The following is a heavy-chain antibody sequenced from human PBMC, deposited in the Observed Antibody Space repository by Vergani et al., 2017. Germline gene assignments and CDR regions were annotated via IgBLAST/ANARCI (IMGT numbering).Heavy chain of an antibody. Sequence: EVELVQSGPEMRKPGESLKISCKGSEYSFGNYWIGWVRQMPGKGLEWMGIIYPADSDTRYSPSFHGQVTISADKSISTAFLQWDSLKAPDTALYYCARHTTYTDSWGQGTLVTVSS. CDR2: IYPADSDT. J-gene: IGHJ4*02. CDR3: ARHTTYTDS. V-gene: IGHV5-51*01. CDR1: EYSFGNYW. D-gene: IGHD1-1*01.